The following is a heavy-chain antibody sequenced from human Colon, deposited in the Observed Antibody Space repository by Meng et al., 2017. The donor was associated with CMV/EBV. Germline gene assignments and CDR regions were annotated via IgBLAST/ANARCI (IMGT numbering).Heavy chain of an antibody. CDR3: ARNRLECGGDCYFADS. CDR1: GFSVSRNY. J-gene: IGHJ5*02. CDR2: IYDTGTT. Sequence: GESLKISCVASGFSVSRNYVSWVRQGPGKGLEWLSVIYDTGTTYYADSVKGRFTVSRDESKNTVFLQMNNLRGEDTAVYFCARNRLECGGDCYFADSWGQGTLVTVSS. V-gene: IGHV3-53*01. D-gene: IGHD2-21*02.